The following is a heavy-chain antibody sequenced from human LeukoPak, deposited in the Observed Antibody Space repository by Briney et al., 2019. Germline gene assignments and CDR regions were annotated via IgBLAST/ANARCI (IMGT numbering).Heavy chain of an antibody. CDR3: ARDPGSWFGELLSHYYDSSGSFDY. Sequence: GGSLRLSCAASGFTFSSYSMNWVRQAPGKGLEWVSSISSSSSSYIYYADSVKGRFTISRDNARNSLYLQMNSLRAEDTAVYYCARDPGSWFGELLSHYYDSSGSFDYWGQGTLVTVSS. CDR1: GFTFSSYS. D-gene: IGHD3-22*01. J-gene: IGHJ4*02. V-gene: IGHV3-21*01. CDR2: ISSSSSSYI.